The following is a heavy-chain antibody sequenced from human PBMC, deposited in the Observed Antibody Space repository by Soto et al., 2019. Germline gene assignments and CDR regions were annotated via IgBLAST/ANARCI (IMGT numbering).Heavy chain of an antibody. Sequence: ASVKVSCKASGYTFTSYAMHWVRQAPGQRLEWMGCINAGNGNTKYSQKFQGRVTITRDTSASTAYMELSSLRSEDTAVYYCARVRWWDYYDSSGYLGDFDYWGQGTLVTVSS. CDR3: ARVRWWDYYDSSGYLGDFDY. CDR1: GYTFTSYA. V-gene: IGHV1-3*01. CDR2: INAGNGNT. D-gene: IGHD3-22*01. J-gene: IGHJ4*02.